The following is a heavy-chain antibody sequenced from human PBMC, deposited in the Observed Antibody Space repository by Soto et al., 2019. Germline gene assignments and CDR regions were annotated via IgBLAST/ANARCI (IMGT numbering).Heavy chain of an antibody. CDR1: GFTFSNSG. Sequence: EVQLVESGGGLVKPGGSLRLSCAASGFTFSNSGLNWVRQAPGQGLEWVSYISSSSYIFYADSVKGRFTISRDNAKDALYLQMNSLRAEDTAVYYCARDLGAVTTLGFQNWGQGALGTVSS. CDR2: ISSSSYI. CDR3: ARDLGAVTTLGFQN. D-gene: IGHD4-17*01. V-gene: IGHV3-21*01. J-gene: IGHJ1*01.